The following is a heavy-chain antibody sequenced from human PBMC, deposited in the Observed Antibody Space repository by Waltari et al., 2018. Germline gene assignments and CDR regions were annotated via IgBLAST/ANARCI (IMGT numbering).Heavy chain of an antibody. CDR3: VREVTKVELGRRLPHFFDS. V-gene: IGHV4-61*02. Sequence: QVQLQESGPGLVKPSQTLSLTCTVSGGSITRNSFDWNWVRQPTGKGLEWSGRFHCSDYINYNPSLKSRVTISRDTSKKQFFLKLTSVTAADTAFYYCVREVTKVELGRRLPHFFDSWGQGTLVTVSS. D-gene: IGHD7-27*01. CDR1: GGSITRNSFD. J-gene: IGHJ5*01. CDR2: FHCSDYI.